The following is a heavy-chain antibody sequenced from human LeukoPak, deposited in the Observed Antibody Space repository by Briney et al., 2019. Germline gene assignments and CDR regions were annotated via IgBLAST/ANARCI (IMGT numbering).Heavy chain of an antibody. CDR2: ISYDGSNE. J-gene: IGHJ4*02. D-gene: IGHD4/OR15-4a*01. Sequence: AGGSLRLSCAASGFTFSSYGMHWVRQAPGKGLEWVAVISYDGSNENYADSVKGRFTISRDNAKNSLYLQMNSLRAEDTAVYYCARDTLGEGEDANYAVYYFDYWGQGTPVTVFS. CDR3: ARDTLGEGEDANYAVYYFDY. CDR1: GFTFSSYG. V-gene: IGHV3-30*03.